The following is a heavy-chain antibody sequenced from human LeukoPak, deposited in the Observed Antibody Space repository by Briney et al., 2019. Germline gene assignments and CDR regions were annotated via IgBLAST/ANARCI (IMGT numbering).Heavy chain of an antibody. CDR3: ARGLVGATWDDAFDI. D-gene: IGHD1-26*01. J-gene: IGHJ3*02. V-gene: IGHV1-18*01. CDR2: ISAYNGNT. CDR1: GYTFTSYG. Sequence: GASVKVSCKASGYTFTSYGISWGRQAPGQGLEWMGWISAYNGNTNYAQKLQGRVTMTTDTSTSTAYMELRSLRSDDTAVYYCARGLVGATWDDAFDIWGQGTMVTVSS.